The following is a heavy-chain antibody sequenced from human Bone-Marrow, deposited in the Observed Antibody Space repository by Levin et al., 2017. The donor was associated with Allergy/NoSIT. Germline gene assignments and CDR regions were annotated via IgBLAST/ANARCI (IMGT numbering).Heavy chain of an antibody. CDR3: ARGSLITSLVHYYGMDV. J-gene: IGHJ6*02. D-gene: IGHD3-16*01. CDR2: ISGSGNTI. CDR1: GFTFSDYY. V-gene: IGHV3-11*01. Sequence: GESLKISCVASGFTFSDYYMNWIRQTPGKGLEWISIISGSGNTISYADSVKGRFTISRDNAKDSLYLQMNSLRAEDSAMYYCARGSLITSLVHYYGMDVWGQGTTVTVSS.